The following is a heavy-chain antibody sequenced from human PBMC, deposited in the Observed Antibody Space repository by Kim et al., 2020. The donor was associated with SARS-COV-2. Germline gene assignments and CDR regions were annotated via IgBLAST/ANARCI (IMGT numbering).Heavy chain of an antibody. J-gene: IGHJ2*01. V-gene: IGHV4-59*01. D-gene: IGHD7-27*01. CDR3: ARDGTGRYFDL. CDR2: T. Sequence: TNYNPSLKSRVTISVDTAKNQFSLKLSSVTAADTAVYYCARDGTGRYFDLWGRGTLVTVSS.